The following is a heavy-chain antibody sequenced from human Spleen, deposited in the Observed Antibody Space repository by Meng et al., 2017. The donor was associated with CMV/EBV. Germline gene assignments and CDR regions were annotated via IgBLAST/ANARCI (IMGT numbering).Heavy chain of an antibody. Sequence: GGSLRLSCTASGFTVTNYGMNWVRQAPGKGLEWVSYISGSSTTIFYADPVQGRFTVSRDNAKNSLYLQMNFLRAEDTAVYYCATYDHGGNRIFDYWGQGSLVTVSS. CDR1: GFTVTNYG. CDR2: ISGSSTTI. J-gene: IGHJ4*02. D-gene: IGHD4-23*01. CDR3: ATYDHGGNRIFDY. V-gene: IGHV3-48*04.